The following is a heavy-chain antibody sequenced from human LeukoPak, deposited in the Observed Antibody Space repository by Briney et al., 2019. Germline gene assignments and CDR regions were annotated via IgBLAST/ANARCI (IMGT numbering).Heavy chain of an antibody. V-gene: IGHV1-2*02. D-gene: IGHD2/OR15-2a*01. CDR2: MNPNSGDT. Sequence: ASVKVSCKASGYTFTSYGISWVRQAPGQGLEWMGWMNPNSGDTNYAQKFQGRVSMTRDTSISTAYMEVSSLRSDDTAVYYCANQYLDYWGQGTLVTVSS. J-gene: IGHJ4*02. CDR3: ANQYLDY. CDR1: GYTFTSYG.